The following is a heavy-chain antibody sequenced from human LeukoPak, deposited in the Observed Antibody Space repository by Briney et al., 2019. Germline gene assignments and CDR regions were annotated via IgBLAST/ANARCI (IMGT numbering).Heavy chain of an antibody. V-gene: IGHV4-4*02. D-gene: IGHD6-19*01. J-gene: IGHJ4*02. CDR1: GGSISSSNW. Sequence: PSETLSLTCAVSGGSISSSNWWSWVRQPPGKGLEWIGEIYHSGSTYYNPSLKSRVTISVDTSKNQFSLKLSSVTAADTAVYYCATAAGYSSGWYVRGVLIWGQGTLVTVSS. CDR2: IYHSGST. CDR3: ATAAGYSSGWYVRGVLI.